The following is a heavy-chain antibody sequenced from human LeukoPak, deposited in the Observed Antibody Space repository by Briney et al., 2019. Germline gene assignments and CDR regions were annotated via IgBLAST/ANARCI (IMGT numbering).Heavy chain of an antibody. CDR2: IYTSGST. CDR1: GGSISSGSYY. V-gene: IGHV4-61*02. Sequence: TLSLTCTVSGGSISSGSYYWSWIRQPAGKGLGWIGRIYTSGSTNYNPSLKSRVTISVDTSKNQFSLKLSSVAAADTAVYYCARKTLSGAVDYWGQGTLVTVSS. D-gene: IGHD1-26*01. J-gene: IGHJ4*02. CDR3: ARKTLSGAVDY.